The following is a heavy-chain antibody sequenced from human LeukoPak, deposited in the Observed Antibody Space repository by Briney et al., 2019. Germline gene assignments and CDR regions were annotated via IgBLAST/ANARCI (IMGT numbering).Heavy chain of an antibody. Sequence: KSSETLSLTCTVSGGSISSSSYYWGWILQPPGKGLEWIGSIYYSGSTYYNPSLKSRVTISVDTSKNQFSLKLSSVTAADTAVYYCARCKKNNYDSSGYHGDWFDPWGQGTLVTVSS. V-gene: IGHV4-39*01. CDR3: ARCKKNNYDSSGYHGDWFDP. J-gene: IGHJ5*02. D-gene: IGHD3-22*01. CDR1: GGSISSSSYY. CDR2: IYYSGST.